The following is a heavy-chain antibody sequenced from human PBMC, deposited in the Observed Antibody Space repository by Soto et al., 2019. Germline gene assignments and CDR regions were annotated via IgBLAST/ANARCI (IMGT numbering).Heavy chain of an antibody. V-gene: IGHV5-51*01. D-gene: IGHD2-2*01. CDR2: IYPGDSDT. Sequence: GESLKISCKGSGYSFTTYWIGWVRQMPGKGLEWMGIIYPGDSDTRYSPSFQGQVTISADRSISTAYLQWSSLKASDTAMYFCARPGYCTATSCHGYDYWGKGTLVTVSS. CDR3: ARPGYCTATSCHGYDY. CDR1: GYSFTTYW. J-gene: IGHJ4*02.